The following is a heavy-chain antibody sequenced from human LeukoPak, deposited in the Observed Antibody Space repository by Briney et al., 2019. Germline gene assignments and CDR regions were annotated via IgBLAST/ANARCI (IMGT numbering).Heavy chain of an antibody. V-gene: IGHV3-33*01. D-gene: IGHD1-26*01. Sequence: GGSLRLSCAASGFTLSSHGMHWVRQAPGKGLEWVALIWYDGTRENSADSVKGQFTSSRDLSKNTLNLQMNSLRVGDTAVFYCARDLSFGSLDFRGQGTLVSVSS. J-gene: IGHJ4*02. CDR1: GFTLSSHG. CDR2: IWYDGTRE. CDR3: ARDLSFGSLDF.